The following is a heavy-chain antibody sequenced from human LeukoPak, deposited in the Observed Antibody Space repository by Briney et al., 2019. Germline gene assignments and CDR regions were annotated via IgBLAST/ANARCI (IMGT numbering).Heavy chain of an antibody. V-gene: IGHV3-30*04. CDR2: ISYDGSNK. J-gene: IGHJ4*02. CDR3: ARDWNYYGSGSYFTRVDY. Sequence: GGSLRLSCAASGFTFSSYAMHWVRQAPGKGLEWVAVISYDGSNKYYADSVKGRFTISRDNSKNTLYLQMNSLRAEDTAVYYCARDWNYYGSGSYFTRVDYWGQGTLVTVSS. CDR1: GFTFSSYA. D-gene: IGHD3-10*01.